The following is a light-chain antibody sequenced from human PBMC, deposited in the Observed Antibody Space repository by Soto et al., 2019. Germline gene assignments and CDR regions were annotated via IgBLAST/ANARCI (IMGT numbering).Light chain of an antibody. CDR2: GAY. Sequence: EIVMTQSPATLSVSPGERATLSCRASQSVSSNLAWYQQKPGQAARLLIYGAYSRATGITDRFSGSGSGTDFTLTISRLEPEDFAVYYCQQYGSSPWTVGQGTKVEIK. CDR3: QQYGSSPWT. J-gene: IGKJ1*01. V-gene: IGKV3-20*01. CDR1: QSVSSN.